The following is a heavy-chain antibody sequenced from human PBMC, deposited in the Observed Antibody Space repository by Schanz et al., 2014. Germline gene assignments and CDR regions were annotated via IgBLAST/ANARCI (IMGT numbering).Heavy chain of an antibody. Sequence: QGQLVQSGPEVKEPGASVKVSCEASRYTFNTYGLNWVRQAPGQGLEWLGWIRPDNGHTTYSQKVRDRVIFTTDTSANTAYMELRSLRSDDTAVYYCARGGYSYALSAFDIWGQGTMVTVSS. CDR3: ARGGYSYALSAFDI. J-gene: IGHJ3*02. V-gene: IGHV1-18*01. D-gene: IGHD5-18*01. CDR1: RYTFNTYG. CDR2: IRPDNGHT.